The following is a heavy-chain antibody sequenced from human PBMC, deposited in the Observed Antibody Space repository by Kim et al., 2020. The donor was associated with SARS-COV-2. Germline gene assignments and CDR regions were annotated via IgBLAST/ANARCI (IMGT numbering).Heavy chain of an antibody. D-gene: IGHD3-22*01. V-gene: IGHV1-46*01. Sequence: ASVKVSCKASGYTFTSYYMHWVRQAPGQGLEWMGIINPSGGSTSYAQKFQGRVTMTRDTSTSTVYMELSSLRSEDTAVYYCARGVEVYYDSSGYLYFDYWGQGTLVTVSS. J-gene: IGHJ4*02. CDR3: ARGVEVYYDSSGYLYFDY. CDR2: INPSGGST. CDR1: GYTFTSYY.